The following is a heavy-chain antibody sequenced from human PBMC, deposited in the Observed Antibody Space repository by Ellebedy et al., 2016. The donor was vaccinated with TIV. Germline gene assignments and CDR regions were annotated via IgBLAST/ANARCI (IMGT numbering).Heavy chain of an antibody. Sequence: ASVKVSXKATGYTFSDYPLHWVRQAPRQGPEWMGWSNPNSGGTNYAQKFQDRVTLTRDTSSNTAYMELIRLRSDDTAVYYCAREERGQQLNLKYWGQGALVTVSS. CDR3: AREERGQQLNLKY. V-gene: IGHV1-2*02. CDR1: GYTFSDYP. CDR2: SNPNSGGT. J-gene: IGHJ4*02. D-gene: IGHD6-13*01.